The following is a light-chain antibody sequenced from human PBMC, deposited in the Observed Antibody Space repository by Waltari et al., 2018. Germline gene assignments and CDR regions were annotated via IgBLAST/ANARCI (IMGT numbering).Light chain of an antibody. CDR3: AAWDDGWSGPWV. CDR1: KSNIGNNS. Sequence: QSVLTQPPSTSATPGQRVTISCSGSKSNIGNNSVYWYQQVPGMAPKLIFYKNSQRPSGVPDRFSGSKSGTSASLAISGLRSEDEATYHCAAWDDGWSGPWVFGGGTRVTVL. CDR2: KNS. J-gene: IGLJ3*02. V-gene: IGLV1-47*01.